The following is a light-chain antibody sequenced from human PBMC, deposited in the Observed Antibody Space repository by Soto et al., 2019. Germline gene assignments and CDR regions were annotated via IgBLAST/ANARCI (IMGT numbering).Light chain of an antibody. Sequence: DIQLTQSPSFLSASVGDRLTITCRASQGISTYLAWYQQKPGKAPEVLIYAASTLQSGVPSRFSGSGSGTEFTLTISSLQPEDFATYYCQKLNSYPLTFGPGTKVDFK. CDR3: QKLNSYPLT. V-gene: IGKV1-9*01. CDR1: QGISTY. J-gene: IGKJ3*01. CDR2: AAS.